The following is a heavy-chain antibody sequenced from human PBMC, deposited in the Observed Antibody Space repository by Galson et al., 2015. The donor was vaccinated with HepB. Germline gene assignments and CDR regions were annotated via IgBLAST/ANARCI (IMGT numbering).Heavy chain of an antibody. CDR3: AKEGYSSGWYANAFDI. D-gene: IGHD6-19*01. CDR1: GFTFDDYA. CDR2: ISWNSGSI. J-gene: IGHJ3*02. V-gene: IGHV3-9*01. Sequence: SLRLSCAASGFTFDDYAMHWVRQAPGKGLEWVSGISWNSGSIGYADSVKGRFTISRDNAKNSLYLQMNSLRAEDTALYYCAKEGYSSGWYANAFDIWGQGTMATVSS.